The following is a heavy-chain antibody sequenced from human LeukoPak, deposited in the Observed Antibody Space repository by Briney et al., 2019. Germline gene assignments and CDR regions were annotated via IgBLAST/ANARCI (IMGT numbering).Heavy chain of an antibody. Sequence: PGRSLRLSCAASGFTFSSYAMHWVRQAPGKGLEWVAVISYDGSNKYYADSVKGRFTISRDNSKNTLYLQMNSLRAEDTAVYYCARDIDYYGSGSYYNEGYWGQGTLVTVSS. CDR3: ARDIDYYGSGSYYNEGY. CDR2: ISYDGSNK. J-gene: IGHJ4*02. V-gene: IGHV3-30-3*01. D-gene: IGHD3-10*01. CDR1: GFTFSSYA.